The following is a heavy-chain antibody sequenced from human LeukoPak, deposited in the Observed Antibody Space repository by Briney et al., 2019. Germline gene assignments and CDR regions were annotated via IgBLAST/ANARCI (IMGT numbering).Heavy chain of an antibody. CDR3: ARVGVRGVIIIDY. CDR2: IYPGDSDT. CDR1: GYSFTSYW. J-gene: IGHJ4*02. Sequence: GASLKISSKGSGYSFTSYWIAWVRRMPGKGLEWMGIIYPGDSDTRYSPSFQGQVTISADKSISTAHLQWSSLKASDTAMYYCARVGVRGVIIIDYWGQGTLVTVSS. D-gene: IGHD3-10*01. V-gene: IGHV5-51*01.